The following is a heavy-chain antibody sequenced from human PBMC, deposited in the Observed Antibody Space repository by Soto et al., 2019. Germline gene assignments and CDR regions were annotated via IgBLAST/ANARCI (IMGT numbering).Heavy chain of an antibody. CDR3: ATRATMGIYYYYGLDV. J-gene: IGHJ6*02. D-gene: IGHD5-12*01. CDR1: GSTLTELS. CDR2: FDPEDGET. V-gene: IGHV1-24*01. Sequence: QVQLVQSGAEVNKPGASVKVSCKVSGSTLTELSIHWVRQAPRKGLEWMGGFDPEDGETNYAQNLQGRVTMTEDTSTDTAYMELSSLRSEDTAVYYCATRATMGIYYYYGLDVWGQGTTVTVSS.